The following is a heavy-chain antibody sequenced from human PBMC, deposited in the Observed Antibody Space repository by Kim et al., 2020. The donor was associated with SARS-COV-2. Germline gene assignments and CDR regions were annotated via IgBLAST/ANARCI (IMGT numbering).Heavy chain of an antibody. CDR2: ISYDGSNK. Sequence: GGSLRLSCAASGFTFSSYGMHWVRQAPGKGLEWVAVISYDGSNKYYANSVKGRFTISRDNSKNTLYLQMNSLRAEDTAVYYCAKTAVVVVTAPHLDYWGQGTLVTVSS. V-gene: IGHV3-30*18. D-gene: IGHD2-21*02. J-gene: IGHJ4*02. CDR3: AKTAVVVVTAPHLDY. CDR1: GFTFSSYG.